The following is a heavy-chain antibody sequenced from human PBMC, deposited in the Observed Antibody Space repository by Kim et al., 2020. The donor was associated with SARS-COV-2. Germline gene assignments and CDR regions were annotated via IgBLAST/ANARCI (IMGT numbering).Heavy chain of an antibody. V-gene: IGHV3-48*02. D-gene: IGHD3-22*01. Sequence: GGSLRLSCAASGFTFSSYSMNWVRQAPGKGLEWVSYISSSSSTIYYADSVKGRFTISRDNAKNSLYLQMNSLRDEDTAVYYCVRGSSGYYGVRSWYFDLWGRGTLVTVSS. J-gene: IGHJ2*01. CDR3: VRGSSGYYGVRSWYFDL. CDR1: GFTFSSYS. CDR2: ISSSSSTI.